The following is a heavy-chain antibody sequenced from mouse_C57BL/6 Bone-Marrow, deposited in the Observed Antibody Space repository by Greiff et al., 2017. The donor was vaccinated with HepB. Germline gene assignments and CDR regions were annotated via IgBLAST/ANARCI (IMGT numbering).Heavy chain of an antibody. V-gene: IGHV1-63*01. D-gene: IGHD2-14*01. CDR1: GYTVGDCG. CDR3: ARRVRREYAMDY. CDR2: IYPGGGYT. J-gene: IGHJ4*01. Sequence: GRRRRAGAERGRRGRAGRRGGKGSGYTVGDCGRGGVKQRPGHGLEWIGDIYPGGGYTNYNEKFKGKATLTADKSSSTAYMQFSSLTSEDSAIYYCARRVRREYAMDYWGQGTSVTVSS.